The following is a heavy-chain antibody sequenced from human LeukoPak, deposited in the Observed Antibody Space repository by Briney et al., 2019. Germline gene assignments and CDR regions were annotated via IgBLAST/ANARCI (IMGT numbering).Heavy chain of an antibody. D-gene: IGHD3-10*01. Sequence: PSETLSLTCTVSGGSVSSGSYYWSWIRQPPGKGLEWIGYIYCSGSTNYNPSLKSRVTISVDTSKNQFSLKLSSVTAADTAVYYCARVITYYYGSGSYDTLDYWGQGTLVTVSS. V-gene: IGHV4-61*01. CDR2: IYCSGST. J-gene: IGHJ4*02. CDR1: GGSVSSGSYY. CDR3: ARVITYYYGSGSYDTLDY.